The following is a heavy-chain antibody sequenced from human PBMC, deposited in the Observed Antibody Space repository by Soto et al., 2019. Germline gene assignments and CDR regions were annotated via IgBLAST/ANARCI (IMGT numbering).Heavy chain of an antibody. CDR1: GDTFTSYY. CDR3: ARSSVGVYGIIIEGTNWFAL. CDR2: ITPHGGST. Sequence: QVRLVQSGAEVKAPGASVKVSCKAPGDTFTSYYMHWVRQAPGHGLEWMGVITPHGGSTRIAQKFPGRTTMTRDTPKNTVSMELRSLTSEDTAVYYCARSSVGVYGIIIEGTNWFALWGQGTLVTVSS. D-gene: IGHD1-26*01. V-gene: IGHV1-46*01. J-gene: IGHJ5*02.